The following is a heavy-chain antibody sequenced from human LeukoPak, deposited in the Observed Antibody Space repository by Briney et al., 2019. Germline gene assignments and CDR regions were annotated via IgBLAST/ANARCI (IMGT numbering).Heavy chain of an antibody. CDR1: GYIFTSYN. CDR2: INSSGGST. D-gene: IGHD6-19*01. CDR3: ARGSGSGWYYFDY. V-gene: IGHV1-46*01. J-gene: IGHJ4*02. Sequence: GASVKVSCKASGYIFTSYNMYWVRQAPGQGLEWMGIINSSGGSTNYAQKFQGRVTMTRDTSTSTVYMELSSLRSEDTAVCYCARGSGSGWYYFDYWGQGTLVTVSS.